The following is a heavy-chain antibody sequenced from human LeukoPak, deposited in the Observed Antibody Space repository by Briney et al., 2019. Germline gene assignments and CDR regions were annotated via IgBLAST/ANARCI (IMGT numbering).Heavy chain of an antibody. J-gene: IGHJ4*02. CDR2: ISWDGGST. D-gene: IGHD1-14*01. CDR1: GFTFDDYA. Sequence: GGSLRLSCAASGFTFDDYAMHWVRQAPGKGLEWVSLISWDGGSTYYADSVKGRFTISRDNSKNSLYLQMNSLRAEDTALYYCAKDINIRGYPEGGPGAPIDYWGQGTLVTVSS. CDR3: AKDINIRGYPEGGPGAPIDY. V-gene: IGHV3-43D*03.